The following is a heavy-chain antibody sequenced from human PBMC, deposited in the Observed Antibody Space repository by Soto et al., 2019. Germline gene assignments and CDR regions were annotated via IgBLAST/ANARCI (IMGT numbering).Heavy chain of an antibody. V-gene: IGHV4-34*01. D-gene: IGHD2-15*01. CDR3: ANGGDCSGGSCYSPPFDY. J-gene: IGHJ4*02. CDR2: INHSGST. Sequence: QVQLQQWGAGLLKPSETLSLTCAVYGGSFSGYYWSWIRQPPGKGLEWIGEINHSGSTNYNPSLKSRVTISVDTSKNQFSLKLSSVTAADTAVYYCANGGDCSGGSCYSPPFDYWCQGTLVTVSS. CDR1: GGSFSGYY.